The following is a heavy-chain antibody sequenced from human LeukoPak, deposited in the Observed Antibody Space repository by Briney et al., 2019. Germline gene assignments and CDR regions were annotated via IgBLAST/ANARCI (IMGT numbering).Heavy chain of an antibody. CDR3: ARRRNYDRSYYMDV. V-gene: IGHV4-34*01. J-gene: IGHJ6*03. D-gene: IGHD1-7*01. CDR1: GGSFSGYF. CDR2: INHSGST. Sequence: SETLSLTCAVYGGSFSGYFWSWIRQPPGKGLEWIGEINHSGSTIYNPSLKSRVTISVDTSKNQFSLKLSSVTAADTAVYYCARRRNYDRSYYMDVWGKGTTVTVSS.